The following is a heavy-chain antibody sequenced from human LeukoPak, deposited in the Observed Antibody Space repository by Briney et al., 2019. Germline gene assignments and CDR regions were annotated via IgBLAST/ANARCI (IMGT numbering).Heavy chain of an antibody. V-gene: IGHV1-46*01. Sequence: ASVKVSCKASGYTFTSYHMHWVRQAPGQGLEWMGIINPSGGSTSYAQKFQGRVTMTRDTSTSTVYMELSSLRSEDTAVYYCAREKVVVTASGRDAFDIWGQGTMVTVSS. CDR1: GYTFTSYH. D-gene: IGHD2-21*02. CDR2: INPSGGST. J-gene: IGHJ3*02. CDR3: AREKVVVTASGRDAFDI.